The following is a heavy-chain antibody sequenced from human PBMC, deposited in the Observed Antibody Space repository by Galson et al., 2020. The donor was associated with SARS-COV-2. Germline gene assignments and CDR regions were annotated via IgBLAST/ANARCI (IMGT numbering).Heavy chain of an antibody. D-gene: IGHD3-9*01. J-gene: IGHJ6*03. CDR1: GGSISSGDYY. Sequence: SATLSLTCPVSGGSISSGDYYWSWIRQPPGKGLEWIGYIYYSGSTYYNPSLKSRVTISVDTSKNQFSLKLSSVTAADTAVYYCARHNYDIVAGYYTSYYYYYMDFGGKGATVTISS. CDR2: IYYSGST. CDR3: ARHNYDIVAGYYTSYYYYYMDF. V-gene: IGHV4-30-4*08.